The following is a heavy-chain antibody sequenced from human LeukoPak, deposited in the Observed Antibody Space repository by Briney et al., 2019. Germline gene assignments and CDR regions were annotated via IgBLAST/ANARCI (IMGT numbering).Heavy chain of an antibody. D-gene: IGHD3-3*01. CDR3: ARKYYDFWSGYYENNWFDP. CDR1: GYTFTGYY. Sequence: GASVKVSCKASGYTFTGYYMHWGRQAPGQGLEWMGWINPNSGGTNYAQKFQGRVTMTRDTSISTAYMELSRLRSDDTAVYYCARKYYDFWSGYYENNWFDPWGQGTLVTVSS. J-gene: IGHJ5*02. V-gene: IGHV1-2*02. CDR2: INPNSGGT.